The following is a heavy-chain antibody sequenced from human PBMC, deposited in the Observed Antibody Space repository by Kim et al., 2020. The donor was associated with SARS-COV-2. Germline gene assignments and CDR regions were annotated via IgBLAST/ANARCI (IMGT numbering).Heavy chain of an antibody. D-gene: IGHD6-13*01. CDR1: GGSFSGYY. J-gene: IGHJ4*02. CDR2: MNHSGNI. CDR3: ARTGYSGSIYQLYLDS. Sequence: SQTLSLTCAVYGGSFSGYYWNWIRQPPGKGLEWIGEMNHSGNINYNPSLKSRVTISVDTSRNQFSMKLSSMTAADTAVYYCARTGYSGSIYQLYLDSWSQGTLVTVSS. V-gene: IGHV4-34*01.